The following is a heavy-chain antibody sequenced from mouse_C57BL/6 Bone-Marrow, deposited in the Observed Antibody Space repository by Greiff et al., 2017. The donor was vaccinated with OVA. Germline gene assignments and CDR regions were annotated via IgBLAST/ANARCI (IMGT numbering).Heavy chain of an antibody. D-gene: IGHD1-1*01. CDR1: GFTFTDYY. V-gene: IGHV7-3*01. Sequence: EVQLVESGGGLVQPGGSLSLSCAASGFTFTDYYMSWVRQPPGKALEWLGFLRNKANGYTTEYSASVKGRFTISRDNSQSILYLQMNALRAEDSATYYCARSPHYYGSSLDYWGQGITLTVSS. CDR2: LRNKANGYTT. CDR3: ARSPHYYGSSLDY. J-gene: IGHJ2*01.